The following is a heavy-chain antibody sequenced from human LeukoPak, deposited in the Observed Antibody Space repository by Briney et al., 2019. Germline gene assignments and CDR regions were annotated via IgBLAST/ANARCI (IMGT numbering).Heavy chain of an antibody. V-gene: IGHV1-46*01. CDR2: INPTSGST. CDR3: ARLGYYYGSLGHYDY. D-gene: IGHD3-22*01. CDR1: GYTFTNYY. Sequence: GASMKVSCKASGYTFTNYYIHWVRQAPGQGLEWMGIINPTSGSTAYTQKFQGRVTMTRDTSTSTVYMELSSLRSDDTAVYYCARLGYYYGSLGHYDYWGQGTLVIVSS. J-gene: IGHJ4*02.